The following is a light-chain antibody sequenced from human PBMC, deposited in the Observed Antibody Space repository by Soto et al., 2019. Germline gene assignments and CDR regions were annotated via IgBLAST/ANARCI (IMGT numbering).Light chain of an antibody. CDR2: GAS. CDR1: QSVSTRS. J-gene: IGKJ2*01. V-gene: IGKV3-20*01. Sequence: ESMLTQSPGTLSLSPGERATLSCRASQSVSTRSLARYQQKPGQAPRLLIYGASIRATGIPDRFSGSGSGTDFTLTISILEPEDFAVYYCHQFGSSPPAFTFGQGTKLEI. CDR3: HQFGSSPPAFT.